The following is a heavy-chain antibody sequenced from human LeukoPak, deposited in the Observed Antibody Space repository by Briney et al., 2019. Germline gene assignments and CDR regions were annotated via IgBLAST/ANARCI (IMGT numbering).Heavy chain of an antibody. CDR2: FDPEDGET. CDR3: ATAIVAVAGLPYFDY. D-gene: IGHD6-19*01. Sequence: ASVKVSCKVSGYTLTELSMHWVRQAPGKGLEWMGGFDPEDGETIYAQKFQGRVTMTEDTSTDTAYMELSSLRSEDTAVYYCATAIVAVAGLPYFDYWGQGTQVTVSS. V-gene: IGHV1-24*01. J-gene: IGHJ4*02. CDR1: GYTLTELS.